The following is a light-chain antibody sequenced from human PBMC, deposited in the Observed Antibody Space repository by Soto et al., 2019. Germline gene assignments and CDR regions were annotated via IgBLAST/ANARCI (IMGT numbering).Light chain of an antibody. CDR1: QSISSW. Sequence: DIQMTQSPSSLSASVGDRVTITCRASQSISSWLAWYQQKPGKAPKLLIYKASNLESGVPSRFSGSGSGTEFTLTIGSLQPDDFATYYCQHYYSYSRTFGQGTKVDIK. J-gene: IGKJ1*01. CDR3: QHYYSYSRT. CDR2: KAS. V-gene: IGKV1-5*03.